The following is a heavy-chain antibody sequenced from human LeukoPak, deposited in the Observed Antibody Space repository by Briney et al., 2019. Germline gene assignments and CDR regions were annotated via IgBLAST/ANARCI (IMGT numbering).Heavy chain of an antibody. Sequence: SETLSLTCAVYGGSLSGYFWSWIRQPPGKGLEWIGEFTHHGRTNYNPSLKSRVTMSVDTSKNQFSLKLSSVTAADTAVYYCARVKGVLAGGIDYWGQGTLVTVSS. CDR3: ARVKGVLAGGIDY. CDR1: GGSLSGYF. CDR2: FTHHGRT. V-gene: IGHV4-34*01. D-gene: IGHD1-14*01. J-gene: IGHJ4*02.